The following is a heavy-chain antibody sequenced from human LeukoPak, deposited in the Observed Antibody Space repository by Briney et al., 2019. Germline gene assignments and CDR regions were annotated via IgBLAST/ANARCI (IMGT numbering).Heavy chain of an antibody. V-gene: IGHV3-23*01. CDR2: ISGSGGST. CDR1: GFTFSSYA. Sequence: GGSLRLSCVVSGFTFSSYAMSWVRQAPGKGLEWVSGISGSGGSTYYADSVKGRFTISRDNSKNTLYLQMNSLRAEDTAVYYCAKVQYYESLDYWGQGTLVTVSS. CDR3: AKVQYYESLDY. J-gene: IGHJ4*02. D-gene: IGHD3-22*01.